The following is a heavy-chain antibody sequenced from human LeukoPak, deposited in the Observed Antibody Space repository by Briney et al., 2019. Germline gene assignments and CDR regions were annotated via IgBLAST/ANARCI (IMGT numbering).Heavy chain of an antibody. Sequence: SETLSLTCTVSGGSISSGDNYWSWIRQSPGKGLEWIGNIYNSGSTYYNPSLKSRVTISVDTSKNQFSLRLTSVTAADTAVYYCARTVAGKLVFDDWGQGTLVTVSS. V-gene: IGHV4-30-4*01. CDR1: GGSISSGDNY. CDR3: ARTVAGKLVFDD. CDR2: IYNSGST. D-gene: IGHD6-19*01. J-gene: IGHJ4*02.